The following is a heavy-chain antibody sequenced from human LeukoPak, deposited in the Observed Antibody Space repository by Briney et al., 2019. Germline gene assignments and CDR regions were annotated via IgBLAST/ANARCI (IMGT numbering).Heavy chain of an antibody. CDR1: GYTFTGYC. Sequence: GASVKVSCKASGYTFTGYCMHWVRQAPGQGLEWMGRINPNSGGTNYAQKFQGRVTMTRDTSISTAYMELSRLRSDDTAVYYCARDRGYYDSSGYDYWGQGTLVTVSS. J-gene: IGHJ4*02. CDR2: INPNSGGT. V-gene: IGHV1-2*06. D-gene: IGHD3-22*01. CDR3: ARDRGYYDSSGYDY.